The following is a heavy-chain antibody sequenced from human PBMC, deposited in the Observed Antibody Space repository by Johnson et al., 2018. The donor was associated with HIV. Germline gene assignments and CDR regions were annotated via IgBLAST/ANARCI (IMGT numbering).Heavy chain of an antibody. CDR2: TQYDRTNK. CDR1: GFTFSSYG. V-gene: IGHV3-30*02. CDR3: ARETGDDSFDI. Sequence: QVQLVESGGGVVQPGRSLRLSCAASGFTFSSYGIHWVRQAPGKGLEWVAFTQYDRTNKHYAESVKGRFTISRDNSKNTLYLQMNSLRAEDTAVYYCARETGDDSFDIWGQGTMVTVSS. D-gene: IGHD7-27*01. J-gene: IGHJ3*02.